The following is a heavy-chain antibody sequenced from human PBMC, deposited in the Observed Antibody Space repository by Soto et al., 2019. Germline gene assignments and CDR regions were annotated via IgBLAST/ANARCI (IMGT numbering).Heavy chain of an antibody. V-gene: IGHV4-34*01. D-gene: IGHD3-22*01. J-gene: IGHJ4*02. Sequence: SETLSLTCAVYGGSFSGYYWSWIRQPPGKGLEWIGEINHSGSTNYNPSPKSRVTISVDTSKNQFSLKLSSVTAADTAVYYCARGRSPIVVITSYYFDYWGQGTLVTVSS. CDR3: ARGRSPIVVITSYYFDY. CDR1: GGSFSGYY. CDR2: INHSGST.